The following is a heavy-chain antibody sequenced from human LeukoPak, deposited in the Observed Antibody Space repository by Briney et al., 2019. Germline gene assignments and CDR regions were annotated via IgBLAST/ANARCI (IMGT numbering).Heavy chain of an antibody. Sequence: PSETLSLTCTVSGYSISSGYYWGRIRQPPGKGLEWIGSIYRSGSTYYNPSLKSRVTISVDTSKNQFSLKLSSVTAADTAVYYCARAKYSDYWGQGTLVTVSS. CDR1: GYSISSGYY. V-gene: IGHV4-38-2*02. CDR2: IYRSGST. J-gene: IGHJ4*02. D-gene: IGHD2-21*01. CDR3: ARAKYSDY.